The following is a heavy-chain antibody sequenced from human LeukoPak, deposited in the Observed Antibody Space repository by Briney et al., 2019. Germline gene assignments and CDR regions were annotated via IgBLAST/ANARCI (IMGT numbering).Heavy chain of an antibody. D-gene: IGHD7-27*01. CDR3: AKDIHNWGSDY. Sequence: GGSLRLSCAASGFTFDDYGMSWVRQAPGKGLEWVSGINKNGDTTYYADSVKGSFTISRDNSKSTLFLQINSLRADDTAVYYCAKDIHNWGSDYWGQGTLVTVSS. CDR2: INKNGDTT. V-gene: IGHV3-23*01. CDR1: GFTFDDYG. J-gene: IGHJ4*02.